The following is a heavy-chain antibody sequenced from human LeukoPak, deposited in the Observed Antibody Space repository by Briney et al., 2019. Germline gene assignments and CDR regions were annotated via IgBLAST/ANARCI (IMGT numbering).Heavy chain of an antibody. D-gene: IGHD2-21*02. CDR3: AGPRGVVTASDAFDI. CDR1: GGSISSGDYY. CDR2: IYYSGST. Sequence: SETLSLTCTVSGGSISSGDYYWSWIRQPPGKGLEWIGYIYYSGSTYYNPSLKSRVTISVDTSKNQFSLKLSSVTAADTAVYYCAGPRGVVTASDAFDIWGQGTMVTVSS. J-gene: IGHJ3*02. V-gene: IGHV4-30-4*01.